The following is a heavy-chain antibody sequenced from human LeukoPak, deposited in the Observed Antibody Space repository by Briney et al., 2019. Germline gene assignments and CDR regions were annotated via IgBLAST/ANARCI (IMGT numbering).Heavy chain of an antibody. CDR1: GFSLSTSGVG. V-gene: IGHV2-5*01. Sequence: SGPTLVKPTQTLTLTCTFSGFSLSTSGVGVGWIRQPPGKALEWLALIYWNDDKRYSPSLKSRLTITKDTSKNQVVLTMTNMDPVDTATYYCAHSLHDYDSSGRKNWFDPWGQGTLVTVSS. CDR3: AHSLHDYDSSGRKNWFDP. CDR2: IYWNDDK. J-gene: IGHJ5*02. D-gene: IGHD3-22*01.